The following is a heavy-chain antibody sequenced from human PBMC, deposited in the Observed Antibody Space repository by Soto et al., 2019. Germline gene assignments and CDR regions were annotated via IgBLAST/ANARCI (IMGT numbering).Heavy chain of an antibody. CDR2: IYNSGGT. Sequence: GGSLRLSCAASGFSVSSYYMSWVRQAPGKGLEWVSVIYNSGGTYYADSVKGRFTISRDNSKNTLYLQMNSLRADDTAMYYCARDLGGYLDYWGQGTVVTVSS. CDR1: GFSVSSYY. J-gene: IGHJ4*02. D-gene: IGHD2-15*01. V-gene: IGHV3-53*01. CDR3: ARDLGGYLDY.